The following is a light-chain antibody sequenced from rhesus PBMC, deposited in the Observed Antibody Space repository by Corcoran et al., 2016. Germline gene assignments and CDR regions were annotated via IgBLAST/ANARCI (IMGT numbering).Light chain of an antibody. Sequence: QVILTQSPATLSLSPGERATLSCRASQSVSSYLAWYQQKPGQAPRLLIYGASTRATGIPDRFSGSGSGTDFTLTISSLEPEGGGVYGCYQHSSGLTFGQGTKVEIK. V-gene: IGKV3-10*01. J-gene: IGKJ1*01. CDR2: GAS. CDR1: QSVSSY. CDR3: YQHSSGLT.